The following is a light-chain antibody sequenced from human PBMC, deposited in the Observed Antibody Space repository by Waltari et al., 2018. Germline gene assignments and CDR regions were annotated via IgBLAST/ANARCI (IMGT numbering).Light chain of an antibody. V-gene: IGLV4-69*01. CDR2: LNSDGSH. J-gene: IGLJ2*01. CDR1: SGHTNYA. CDR3: QTWATGIQF. Sequence: QLVLTQSPSASASLGASVKLTCTLSSGHTNYAIAWHQQQPEKGPRYLMKLNSDGSHPKGDGIPDRFSGSSSGAERYLTISSLQSEDEADYYCQTWATGIQFFGGGTKLTVL.